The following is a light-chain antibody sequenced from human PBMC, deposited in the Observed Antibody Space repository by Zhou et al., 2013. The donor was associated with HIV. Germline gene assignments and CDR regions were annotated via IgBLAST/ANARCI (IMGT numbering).Light chain of an antibody. V-gene: IGLV2-14*03. CDR2: EVI. Sequence: QSALTQPASVSGSPGQSITISCTGTGSDVGGFDYVSWYQQHPGKAPKLMIYEVINRPSGVSNRFSGSKSGNTASLTISGLQAEDEAHYYCSSYTSSSTRVFGGGTELTVL. CDR1: GSDVGGFDY. CDR3: SSYTSSSTRV. J-gene: IGLJ3*02.